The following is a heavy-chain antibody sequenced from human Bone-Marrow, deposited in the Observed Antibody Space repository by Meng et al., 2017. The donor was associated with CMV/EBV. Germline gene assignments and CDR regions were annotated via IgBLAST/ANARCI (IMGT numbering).Heavy chain of an antibody. D-gene: IGHD2-2*01. CDR2: IIPIFGTA. V-gene: IGHV1-69*05. CDR1: YA. Sequence: YAISWVRQAAGQGLEWMGGIIPIFGTANYAQKFQGRVTITTDESTSTAYMELSSLRSEDTAVYYCARGQRVVPAAIFGVGGNWFDPWGQGTLVTVSS. CDR3: ARGQRVVPAAIFGVGGNWFDP. J-gene: IGHJ5*02.